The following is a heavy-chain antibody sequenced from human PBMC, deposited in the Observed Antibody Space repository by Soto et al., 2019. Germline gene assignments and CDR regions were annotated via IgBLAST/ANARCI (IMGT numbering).Heavy chain of an antibody. CDR3: AKEPITMIVGSANYFDY. J-gene: IGHJ4*02. D-gene: IGHD3-22*01. CDR1: GFTFSSYG. CDR2: ISYDGSNK. V-gene: IGHV3-30*18. Sequence: QVQLVESGGGVVQPGRSLRLSCAASGFTFSSYGMHWVRQAPGKGLEWVAVISYDGSNKYYADSVKGRFTISRDNSKNTLYLQMNSLRAEDTAVYYCAKEPITMIVGSANYFDYWGQGTLVTVSS.